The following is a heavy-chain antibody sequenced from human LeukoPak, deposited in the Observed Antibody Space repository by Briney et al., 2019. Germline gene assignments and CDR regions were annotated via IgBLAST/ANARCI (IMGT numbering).Heavy chain of an antibody. CDR3: ARDLDQLGWFDP. CDR1: RGTFSSYA. V-gene: IGHV1-69*01. Sequence: ASVKVSCKASRGTFSSYAISWVRQAPGQGLEWMGGIIPIFGTANYAQKFQGRVTITADESTSTAYMELSSLRSEDTAVYYCARDLDQLGWFDPWGQGTLVTVSS. J-gene: IGHJ5*02. D-gene: IGHD2-2*01. CDR2: IIPIFGTA.